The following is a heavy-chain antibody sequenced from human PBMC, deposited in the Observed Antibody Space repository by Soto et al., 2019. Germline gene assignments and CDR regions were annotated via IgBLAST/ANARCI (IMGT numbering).Heavy chain of an antibody. CDR3: AKCGEAYVSGSRFDY. CDR2: IYYSGST. V-gene: IGHV4-59*08. CDR1: GGSISSYY. D-gene: IGHD3-10*01. J-gene: IGHJ4*02. Sequence: PSETLSLTCTVSGGSISSYYWSWIRQPPGKGLEWIGYIYYSGSTNYIPSLKSRVTISVDTSKNQFSLKLSSVTAADTAVSYCAKCGEAYVSGSRFDYWGQETRVTVSS.